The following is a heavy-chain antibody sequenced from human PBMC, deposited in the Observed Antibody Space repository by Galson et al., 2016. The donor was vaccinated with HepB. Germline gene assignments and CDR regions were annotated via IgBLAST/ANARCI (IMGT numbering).Heavy chain of an antibody. J-gene: IGHJ4*02. CDR1: GFSSSNSG. CDR3: GKHGGFDY. CDR2: ISCGGDAK. D-gene: IGHD3-16*01. V-gene: IGHV3-23*01. Sequence: TLRLSCAASGFSSSNSGMSWVRQAPGRGLEWVSGISCGGDAKHYADFVKGRFTISRDNSKNTLYLYMNHLTAGDTAIYYCGKHGGFDYWGQGALVTVSS.